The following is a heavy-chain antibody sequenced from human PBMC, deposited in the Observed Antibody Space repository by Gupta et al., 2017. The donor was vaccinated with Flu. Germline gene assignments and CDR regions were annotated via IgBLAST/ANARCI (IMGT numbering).Heavy chain of an antibody. V-gene: IGHV3-23*01. CDR1: GFTFSSYA. CDR2: ISGSGGST. CDR3: AKGYITMVRGVIGPFDI. J-gene: IGHJ3*02. D-gene: IGHD3-10*01. Sequence: EVQLLESGGGLVQPGGSLRLSCAASGFTFSSYAMSWVRQAPGKGLEWVSAISGSGGSTYYADSVKGRFTISRDNSKNTLYLQMNSLRAEDTAVYYCAKGYITMVRGVIGPFDIWGQGTMVTVSS.